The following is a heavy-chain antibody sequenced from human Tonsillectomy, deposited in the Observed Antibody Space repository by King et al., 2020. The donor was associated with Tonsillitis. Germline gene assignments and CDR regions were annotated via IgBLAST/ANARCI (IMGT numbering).Heavy chain of an antibody. CDR3: AGGTINDYDIDV. V-gene: IGHV3-33*01. CDR1: GFTFSSYG. D-gene: IGHD1-1*01. Sequence: VQLVESGGGVVQPGRSLRLSCAASGFTFSSYGMHWVRQAPGKGLEWVAVIWYDGNNKYSADSVKGRFIISRDNSKNTLYVQMNSLRAEETALYYCAGGTINDYDIDVWGQGNAVTVSS. CDR2: IWYDGNNK. J-gene: IGHJ6*02.